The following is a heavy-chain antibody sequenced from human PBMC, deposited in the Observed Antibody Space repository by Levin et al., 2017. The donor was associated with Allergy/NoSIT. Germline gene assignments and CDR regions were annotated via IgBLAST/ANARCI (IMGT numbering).Heavy chain of an antibody. J-gene: IGHJ6*02. CDR2: IYYSGST. V-gene: IGHV4-30-4*01. Sequence: SQTLSLPCTVSGGSISSGDYYWSWIRQPPGKGLEWIGYIYYSGSTYYNPSLKSRVTISVDTSKNQFSLKLSSVTAADTAVYYCARDSYSGYDLYYYYGMDVWGQGTTVTVSS. D-gene: IGHD5-12*01. CDR1: GGSISSGDYY. CDR3: ARDSYSGYDLYYYYGMDV.